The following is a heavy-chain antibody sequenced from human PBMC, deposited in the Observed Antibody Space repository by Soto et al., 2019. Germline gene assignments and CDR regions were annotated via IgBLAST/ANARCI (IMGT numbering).Heavy chain of an antibody. CDR2: IYYSGST. CDR1: GGSISSYY. Sequence: SETLSLTCTVSGGSISSYYWSLIRQPPGKGLEWIGYIYYSGSTNYNPSLKSRVTISVDTSKNQFSLKLSSVTAADTAVYYCARETHYYYYYMDVWGKGTTVTVSS. V-gene: IGHV4-59*01. CDR3: ARETHYYYYYMDV. J-gene: IGHJ6*03.